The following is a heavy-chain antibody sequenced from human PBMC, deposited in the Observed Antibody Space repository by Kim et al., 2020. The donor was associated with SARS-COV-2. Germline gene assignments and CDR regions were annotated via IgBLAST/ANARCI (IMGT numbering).Heavy chain of an antibody. CDR3: ARRRYDILTGTLAFDI. Sequence: SVKGRFTISRDNAKNSLYLQMNSLRAEDTAVYYCARRRYDILTGTLAFDIWGQGTMVTVSS. D-gene: IGHD3-9*01. V-gene: IGHV3-21*01. J-gene: IGHJ3*02.